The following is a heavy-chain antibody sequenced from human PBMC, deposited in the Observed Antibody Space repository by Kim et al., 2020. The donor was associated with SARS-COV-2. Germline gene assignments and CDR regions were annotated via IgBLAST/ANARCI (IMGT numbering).Heavy chain of an antibody. CDR2: ISGSGGST. D-gene: IGHD2-15*01. CDR3: AKDRVVVAATPSEYFQH. J-gene: IGHJ1*01. CDR1: GFTFSSYA. V-gene: IGHV3-23*01. Sequence: GGSLRLSCAASGFTFSSYAMSWVRQAPGKGLEWVSAISGSGGSTYYADSVKGRFTISRDNSKNTLYLQMNSLRAEDTAVYYCAKDRVVVAATPSEYFQHWGQGTLVTVSS.